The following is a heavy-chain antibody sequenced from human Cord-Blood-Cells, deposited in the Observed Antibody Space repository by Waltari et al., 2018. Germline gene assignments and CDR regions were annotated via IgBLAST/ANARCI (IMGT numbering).Heavy chain of an antibody. D-gene: IGHD7-27*01. CDR3: ARDLTGELDY. Sequence: VQLVESGGGLVQPGGSLRLSCAASGFTFSSSEMNWVRQAPGKGLEWVSYISSSCCTIYYADSVKGRFTISRDNAKNLLYLQMDSLRAEDTAVYYCARDLTGELDYWGQGTLVTVSS. J-gene: IGHJ4*02. CDR2: ISSSCCTI. V-gene: IGHV3-48*03. CDR1: GFTFSSSE.